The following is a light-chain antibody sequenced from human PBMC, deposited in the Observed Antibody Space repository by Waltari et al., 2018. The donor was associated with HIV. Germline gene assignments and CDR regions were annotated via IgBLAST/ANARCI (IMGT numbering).Light chain of an antibody. CDR3: QHTYSPPS. V-gene: IGKV1-39*01. J-gene: IGKJ1*01. Sequence: DIQMTQSPSSLSASVGDSVTIACRAGQSISRSLNWYQQKPGKAPNLLIYGASSLQSVVPSRFSGSGSGTDFTLTISSLQPEDFATYYCQHTYSPPSFGQGTKVEIK. CDR2: GAS. CDR1: QSISRS.